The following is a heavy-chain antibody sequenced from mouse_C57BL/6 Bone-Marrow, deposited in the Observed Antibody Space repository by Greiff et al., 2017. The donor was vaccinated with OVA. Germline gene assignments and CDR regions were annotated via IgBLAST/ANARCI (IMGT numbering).Heavy chain of an antibody. CDR3: ARYPYDYDGDYFDY. CDR2: IRNKANGYTT. CDR1: GFTFTDYY. D-gene: IGHD2-4*01. Sequence: EVHLVESGGGLVQPGGSLSLSCAASGFTFTDYYMSWVRQPPGTALEWLGFIRNKANGYTTEYSASVKGRFTISSDNSQGILYLQMNALRAEDSATYYCARYPYDYDGDYFDYWGQGTTLTVSS. J-gene: IGHJ2*01. V-gene: IGHV7-3*01.